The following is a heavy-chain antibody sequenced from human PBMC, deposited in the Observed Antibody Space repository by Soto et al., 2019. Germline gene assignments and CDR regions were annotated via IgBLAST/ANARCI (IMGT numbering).Heavy chain of an antibody. D-gene: IGHD6-19*01. V-gene: IGHV2-5*02. CDR3: SHIVVAGLGYYFDY. CDR2: IYWDDDK. CDR1: GFSRSSTRMA. Sequence: QITLKESGPTLVKPTQTLTLTCTFSGFSRSSTRMAVGWIRQPPGKALEWLALIYWDDDKRYSPFLKSRLTITTDTSKIQVVLTMSYMDPVDTARYYCSHIVVAGLGYYFDYWGQGTLVTVSS. J-gene: IGHJ4*02.